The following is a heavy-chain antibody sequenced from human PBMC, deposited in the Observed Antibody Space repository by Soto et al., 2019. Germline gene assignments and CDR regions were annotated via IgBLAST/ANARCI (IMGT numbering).Heavy chain of an antibody. CDR3: ARWSGVGVAGMDV. CDR2: MYYSGIT. D-gene: IGHD3-10*01. J-gene: IGHJ6*02. Sequence: QVQLQESGPRLVKSSQTLYLTCTVSGGSINSGDYYWSWIRQSPGKGLEWVGYMYYSGITDYNASPKSRITMSMDTSKNHFPLELNSVTAADTAVYFCARWSGVGVAGMDVWGQGTTVTVSS. V-gene: IGHV4-30-4*01. CDR1: GGSINSGDYY.